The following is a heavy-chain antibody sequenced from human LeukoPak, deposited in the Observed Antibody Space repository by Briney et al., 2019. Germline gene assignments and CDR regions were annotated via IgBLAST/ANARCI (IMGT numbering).Heavy chain of an antibody. D-gene: IGHD3-10*01. CDR3: AKGSPMVRGPFYYYYGMDV. J-gene: IGHJ6*04. CDR1: GFTFDDYA. V-gene: IGHV3-43D*04. CDR2: ISWDGGST. Sequence: GGSLRLSCAASGFTFDDYAMHWVRQAPGKGLEWVSLISWDGGSTYYADSVKGRFTISRDNSKNSLYLQMNGLRAEDTALYYCAKGSPMVRGPFYYYYGMDVWGKGTTVTVSS.